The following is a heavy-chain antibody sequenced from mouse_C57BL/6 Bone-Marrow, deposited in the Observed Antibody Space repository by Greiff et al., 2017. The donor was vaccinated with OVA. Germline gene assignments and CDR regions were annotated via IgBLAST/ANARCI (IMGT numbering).Heavy chain of an antibody. Sequence: VHVKQSGAELVRPGASVKLSCTASGFNIKDDYMHWVKQRPEQGLEWIGWIDPENGDTEYASKFQGKATITADTSSNTAYLQLSSLTSEDTAVYYCTRGVKDYWGQGTTLTVSS. J-gene: IGHJ2*01. D-gene: IGHD2-2*01. CDR2: IDPENGDT. V-gene: IGHV14-4*01. CDR3: TRGVKDY. CDR1: GFNIKDDY.